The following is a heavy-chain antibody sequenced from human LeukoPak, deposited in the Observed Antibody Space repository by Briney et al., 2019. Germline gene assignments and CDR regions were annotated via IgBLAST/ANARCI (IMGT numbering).Heavy chain of an antibody. D-gene: IGHD3-22*01. CDR3: ARGSPSISIEHYYDSRSSFDY. V-gene: IGHV1-46*01. CDR2: INPSGGGT. CDR1: GYAFTNYY. J-gene: IGHJ4*02. Sequence: ASVEVSCKASGYAFTNYYIHWVRQAPGQGLEWMGVINPSGGGTNFAQNFPGRITMTRDTSTSTVYMELSSLRSDDTALYYCARGSPSISIEHYYDSRSSFDYWGQGTLVTVSS.